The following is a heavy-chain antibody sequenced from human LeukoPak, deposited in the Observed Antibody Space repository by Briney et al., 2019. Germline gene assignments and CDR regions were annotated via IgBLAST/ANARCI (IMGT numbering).Heavy chain of an antibody. D-gene: IGHD4-17*01. CDR2: IYHSGST. CDR1: GGSISSSNW. J-gene: IGHJ4*02. V-gene: IGHV4-4*02. Sequence: SETLSLTCAVSGGSISSSNWWSWVRQPPGKGLEWIGEIYHSGSTNYNPSLKSRVTISVDKSKNQFSLKLSSVTAADTAVYYCARANRGGYGDSDYWGQGTLVTVSS. CDR3: ARANRGGYGDSDY.